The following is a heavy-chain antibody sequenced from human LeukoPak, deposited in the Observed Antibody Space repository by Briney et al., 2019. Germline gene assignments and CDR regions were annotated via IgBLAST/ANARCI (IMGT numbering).Heavy chain of an antibody. V-gene: IGHV3-21*01. CDR2: ISSSSSYI. J-gene: IGHJ6*02. D-gene: IGHD6-25*01. CDR1: GFTFSSYA. CDR3: ARVSQQRTYYYYGMDV. Sequence: GGFLRLSCAASGFTFSSYAMNWVRQAPGKGLEWVSSISSSSSYIYYADSVKGRFTISRDNAKNSLYLQMNSLRAEDTAVYYCARVSQQRTYYYYGMDVWGQGTTVTVSS.